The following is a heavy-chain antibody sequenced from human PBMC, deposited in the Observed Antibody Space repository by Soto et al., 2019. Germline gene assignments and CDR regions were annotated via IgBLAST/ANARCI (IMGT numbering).Heavy chain of an antibody. D-gene: IGHD2-8*01. Sequence: ASVKVSCKASGYTLNTYYMHWVRQAPGQGPEWMGIINPRGGSTTCAQNFQDRVTMTRDTSSSTVYMELSSLRSEDTAVYYCARGGVFSPYYYNLDVWGQGTTVTVSS. J-gene: IGHJ6*02. CDR1: GYTLNTYY. CDR2: INPRGGST. CDR3: ARGGVFSPYYYNLDV. V-gene: IGHV1-46*02.